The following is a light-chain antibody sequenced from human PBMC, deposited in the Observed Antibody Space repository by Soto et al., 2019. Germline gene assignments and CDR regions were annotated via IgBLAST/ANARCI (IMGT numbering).Light chain of an antibody. Sequence: QSVLTQPPSVSAAPGQKVTIFCSGSSSNIGNNYVSWYQQLPGTAPKLLIYENIKRPSGIPDRFSGSKSGTSATLDITGLQAGDEADYYCGTWDSSLSGGVFGGGTQLTVL. J-gene: IGLJ3*02. V-gene: IGLV1-51*02. CDR3: GTWDSSLSGGV. CDR1: SSNIGNNY. CDR2: ENI.